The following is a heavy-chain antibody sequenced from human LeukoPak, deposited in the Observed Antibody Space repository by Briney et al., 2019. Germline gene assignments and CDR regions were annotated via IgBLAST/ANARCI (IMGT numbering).Heavy chain of an antibody. CDR2: IYSGGTT. CDR3: ARNILFAFDI. V-gene: IGHV3-66*01. CDR1: GFIVSSNY. Sequence: GGSLRLSCAASGFIVSSNYMSWVRQAPGKGLEWVSVIYSGGTTYYADSVKGRFTVSRDNSKNTLYLQVNSLRAEDTAMYYCARNILFAFDIWGQGTMVTVSS. J-gene: IGHJ3*02. D-gene: IGHD2/OR15-2a*01.